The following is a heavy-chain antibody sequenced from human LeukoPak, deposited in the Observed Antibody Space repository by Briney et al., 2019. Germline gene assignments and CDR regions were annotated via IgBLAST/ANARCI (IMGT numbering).Heavy chain of an antibody. CDR2: INSDGSST. V-gene: IGHV3-74*01. J-gene: IGHJ4*02. CDR1: GFTFSSYW. Sequence: PGGSLRLSCAASGFTFSSYWMHWVRQAPGKGLVWVSRINSDGSSTTYADSVKGRFTISRDSAKNTLYLQMNSLRAEDTAVYYCARLYSSSLGLDYWGQGILVTVSS. CDR3: ARLYSSSLGLDY. D-gene: IGHD6-6*01.